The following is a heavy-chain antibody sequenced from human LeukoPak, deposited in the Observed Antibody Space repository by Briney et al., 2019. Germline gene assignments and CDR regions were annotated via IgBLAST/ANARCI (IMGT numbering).Heavy chain of an antibody. D-gene: IGHD5-18*01. Sequence: GGSLRLSCAASGFTFSSYAMRWVRQGPGKGLEWVSAISGSGGNTYYADSVKGRFTISRDNSKNTLYLQMNSLRAEDTAVYYCARRDTAMVNWGQGTLVTVSS. CDR3: ARRDTAMVN. V-gene: IGHV3-23*01. J-gene: IGHJ4*02. CDR1: GFTFSSYA. CDR2: ISGSGGNT.